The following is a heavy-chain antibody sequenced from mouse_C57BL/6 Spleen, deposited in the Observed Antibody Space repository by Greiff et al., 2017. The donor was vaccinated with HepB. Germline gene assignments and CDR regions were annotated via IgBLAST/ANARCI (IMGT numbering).Heavy chain of an antibody. CDR3: AIPSAYYSNYDAMDY. J-gene: IGHJ4*01. V-gene: IGHV1-74*01. D-gene: IGHD2-5*01. CDR1: GYTFTSYW. CDR2: IHPSDSDT. Sequence: QVQLKQPGAELVKPGASVKVSCKASGYTFTSYWMHWVKQRPGQGLEWIGRIHPSDSDTNYNQKFKGKATLTVDKSSSTAYMQLSSLTSEDSAVYYCAIPSAYYSNYDAMDYWGQGTSVTVSS.